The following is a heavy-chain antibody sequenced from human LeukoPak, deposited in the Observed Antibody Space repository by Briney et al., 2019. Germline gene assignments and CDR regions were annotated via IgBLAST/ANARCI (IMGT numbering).Heavy chain of an antibody. CDR1: GFTFSSYG. CDR3: AKDQSSIVAPEGAPGGMDV. Sequence: GGSLRLSCAASGFTFSSYGMHWVRQAPGKRLEWVAVISYDGSNKYYADSVKGRFTISRDNSKNTLYLQMNSLRAEDTAVYYCAKDQSSIVAPEGAPGGMDVWGQGTTVTVSS. J-gene: IGHJ6*02. D-gene: IGHD5-12*01. CDR2: ISYDGSNK. V-gene: IGHV3-30*18.